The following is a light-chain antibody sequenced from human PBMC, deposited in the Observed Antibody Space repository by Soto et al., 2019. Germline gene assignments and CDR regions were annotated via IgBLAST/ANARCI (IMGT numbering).Light chain of an antibody. CDR2: GAS. Sequence: DIAVRHSPTTLSATRRELATLSCRASQSVSSNLAWYQQKPGQAPRLLIYGASTRATGIPARFSGSGSGTEFTLTICSLQSDDFAVYYCHQYNQWPRFGHGGKADIK. J-gene: IGKJ1*01. CDR3: HQYNQWPR. CDR1: QSVSSN. V-gene: IGKV3-15*01.